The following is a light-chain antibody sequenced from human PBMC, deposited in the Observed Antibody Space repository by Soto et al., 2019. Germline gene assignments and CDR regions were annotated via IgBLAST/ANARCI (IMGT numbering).Light chain of an antibody. CDR3: SSYTTSRGPVV. CDR2: EVT. V-gene: IGLV2-14*01. J-gene: IGLJ3*02. Sequence: QSALTQPASVSGSPGQSITISCTGTSSDVGAYNYVSWYQQHPGKAPKLIIFEVTNRPSGVSDRFSGSKSGNTASLTISRLQAEDDGEYYCSSYTTSRGPVVFGGGTQLTVL. CDR1: SSDVGAYNY.